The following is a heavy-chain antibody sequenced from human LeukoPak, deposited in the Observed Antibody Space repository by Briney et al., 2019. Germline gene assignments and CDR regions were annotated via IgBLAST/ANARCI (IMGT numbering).Heavy chain of an antibody. D-gene: IGHD3-9*01. CDR1: GGSISSYY. CDR2: IYYSGST. V-gene: IGHV4-59*01. Sequence: SETLSLTCTVSGGSISSYYWSWIRQPPGKGLEWIEYIYYSGSTNYNPSLKSRVTISVDTSKNQFSLKLSSVTAADTAVYYCARAPYDILTRLGAFDIWGQGTMVTVSS. CDR3: ARAPYDILTRLGAFDI. J-gene: IGHJ3*02.